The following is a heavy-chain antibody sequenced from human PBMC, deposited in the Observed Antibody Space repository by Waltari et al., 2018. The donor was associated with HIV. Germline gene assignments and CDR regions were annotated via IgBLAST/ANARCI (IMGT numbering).Heavy chain of an antibody. V-gene: IGHV3-48*03. CDR1: GFTFSSYE. D-gene: IGHD5-18*01. Sequence: EVKLVESGGGLVQPGGSVRLSCAASGFTFSSYEMNWVRQAPGKGVEWISYISSSGSSIYYADSVKGRFTISRDNGKKSLYLQMNILRAEDTAVYYCAKVREKQLWLRNWDFDLWGRGTLVTVSS. CDR2: ISSSGSSI. J-gene: IGHJ2*01. CDR3: AKVREKQLWLRNWDFDL.